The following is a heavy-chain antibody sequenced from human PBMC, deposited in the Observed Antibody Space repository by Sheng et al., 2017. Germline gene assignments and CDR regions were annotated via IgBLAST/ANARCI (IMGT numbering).Heavy chain of an antibody. CDR2: ISHSGTT. CDR3: ARHGGWEALRYYFDY. Sequence: QVQLQESGPGLVKPSETLSLTCTVSGYSISSGYYWGWIRQPPGKGLEWIGSISHSGTTYYNPSLKSRVTISLDTSKNQFSLKLSSVTAADTAVYHCARHGGWEALRYYFDYWGQGTLVHRLL. D-gene: IGHD1-26*01. V-gene: IGHV4-38-2*02. CDR1: GYSISSGYY. J-gene: IGHJ4*02.